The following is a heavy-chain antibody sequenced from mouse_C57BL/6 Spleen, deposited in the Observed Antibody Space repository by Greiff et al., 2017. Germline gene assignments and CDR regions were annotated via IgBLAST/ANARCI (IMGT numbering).Heavy chain of an antibody. J-gene: IGHJ2*01. D-gene: IGHD2-2*01. CDR2: INPSNGGT. CDR1: GYTFTSYW. V-gene: IGHV1-53*01. CDR3: ARRVTTGGYYFDY. Sequence: VQLQQPGTELVKPGASVKLSCKASGYTFTSYWMHWVKQRPGQGLEWIGNINPSNGGTNYNEKFKSKATLTVDKSSSTAYMQRSSLTSEDSAVYYCARRVTTGGYYFDYWGQGTTLTVSS.